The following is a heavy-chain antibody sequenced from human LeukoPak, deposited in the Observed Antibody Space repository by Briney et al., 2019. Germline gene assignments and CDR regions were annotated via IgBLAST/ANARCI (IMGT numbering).Heavy chain of an antibody. V-gene: IGHV3-23*01. D-gene: IGHD2-15*01. J-gene: IGHJ4*02. CDR3: AKQLGYCSDGSCYFPY. CDR2: ISNNGGYT. CDR1: GFTFSSSA. Sequence: GGSPRLSCAASGFTFSSSAMSWVRQAPGKGLEWVSAISNNGGYTYYADSVQGRFTISRDNSKSTLCLQMNSLRAEDTAVYYCAKQLGYCSDGSCYFPYWGQGTLVTVSS.